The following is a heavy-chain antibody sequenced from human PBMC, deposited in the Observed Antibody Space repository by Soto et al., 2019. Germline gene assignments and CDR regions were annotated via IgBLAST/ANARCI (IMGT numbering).Heavy chain of an antibody. J-gene: IGHJ4*02. CDR3: ARASSSSSAADY. Sequence: QVQLQESGPGLVKASQTLSLICSVSGESISSGGYYWSWIRHHPGKGLEWIGYTYDSESAYYNPSLKSRVTXXMXASKNHFAMKLSSVTAADTAVYYCARASSSSSAADYWGQGTLITVSS. V-gene: IGHV4-31*03. CDR2: TYDSESA. D-gene: IGHD6-6*01. CDR1: GESISSGGYY.